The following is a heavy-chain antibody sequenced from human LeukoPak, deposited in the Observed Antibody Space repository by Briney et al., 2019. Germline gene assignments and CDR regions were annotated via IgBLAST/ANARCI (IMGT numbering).Heavy chain of an antibody. J-gene: IGHJ4*02. V-gene: IGHV3-7*05. CDR3: ALYNWNSKRDLDY. CDR2: IKHDGSEK. Sequence: TGGSLRLSCAAFGFTFSSHWLSWVRQAPGKGLDWVANIKHDGSEKYYVGSVKGRFTISRDNAKNSLYLQMNSLRAEDTAVYYCALYNWNSKRDLDYWGQGTLVTVSS. D-gene: IGHD1-7*01. CDR1: GFTFSSHW.